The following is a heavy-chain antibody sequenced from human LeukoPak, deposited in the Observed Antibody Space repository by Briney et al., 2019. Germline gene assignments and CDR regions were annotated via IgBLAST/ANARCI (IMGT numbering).Heavy chain of an antibody. V-gene: IGHV3-7*01. D-gene: IGHD2-15*01. CDR1: GFTFSSYS. Sequence: GGSLRLSCAASGFTFSSYSMNWVRQAPGKGLEWVANIKQDGSEKYYVDSVKGRFTISRDNAKNSLYLQMNSLRAEDTAVYYCASRVAASFDYWGQGTLVTVSS. J-gene: IGHJ4*02. CDR2: IKQDGSEK. CDR3: ASRVAASFDY.